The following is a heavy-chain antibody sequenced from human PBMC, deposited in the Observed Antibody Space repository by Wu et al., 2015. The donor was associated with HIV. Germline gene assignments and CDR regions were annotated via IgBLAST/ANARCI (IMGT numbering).Heavy chain of an antibody. CDR3: ARFQYHLLRRHDYLDV. D-gene: IGHD1-26*01. V-gene: IGHV4-34*01. Sequence: QVQLQQWGAGLLKPPETLSLTCGVSGGSFSGHHWSWIRQSPGKGLEWIGEINHSGTPTYNTSLESRVTISLDTSKDQFSLKLKSVTVADTAVYYCARFQYHLLRRHDYLDVWGNGSAVTVSS. J-gene: IGHJ6*03. CDR1: GGSFSGHH. CDR2: INHSGTP.